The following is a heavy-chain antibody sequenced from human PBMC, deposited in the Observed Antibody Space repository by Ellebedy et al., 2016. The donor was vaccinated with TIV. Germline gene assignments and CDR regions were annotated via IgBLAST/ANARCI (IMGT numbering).Heavy chain of an antibody. D-gene: IGHD3-22*01. V-gene: IGHV3-72*01. CDR1: GFTLSDQY. J-gene: IGHJ4*02. Sequence: GGSLRLXXATSGFTLSDQYMDWVRQAPGKGLEWVGRTRNKARSYISDYAASVRGRFTISRDDSKSLLYLQMNSLKTEDTAVYYCTSVGDTSGFYYWGQGTLVAVSS. CDR2: TRNKARSYIS. CDR3: TSVGDTSGFYY.